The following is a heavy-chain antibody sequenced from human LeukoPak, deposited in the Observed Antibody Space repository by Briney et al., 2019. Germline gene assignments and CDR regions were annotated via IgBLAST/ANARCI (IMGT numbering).Heavy chain of an antibody. V-gene: IGHV3-23*01. CDR2: ITGSGGST. CDR1: GFTFSTYA. D-gene: IGHD1-26*01. Sequence: PGGSLRLSCAASGFTFSTYAMSWVRQAPGQGLEWVSAITGSGGSTYYADSVKGRFTISRDNSKNTLYLQVNSLRAEDTAVYYCAKALVGATAHAFDIWGQGTMVTVSS. CDR3: AKALVGATAHAFDI. J-gene: IGHJ3*02.